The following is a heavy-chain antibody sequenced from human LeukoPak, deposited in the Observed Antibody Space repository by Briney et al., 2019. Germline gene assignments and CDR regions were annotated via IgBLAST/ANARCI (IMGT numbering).Heavy chain of an antibody. Sequence: PGRSLRLSCAASGFTFDDYAMHWVRQAPGKGLEWVSGISWNSGSIGYADSVKGRFTISRDNAKNSLYLQMNSLRAEDTAVYYCAKFQDFAYDSSPFDYWGQGTLVTVSS. CDR1: GFTFDDYA. CDR3: AKFQDFAYDSSPFDY. D-gene: IGHD3-22*01. CDR2: ISWNSGSI. J-gene: IGHJ4*02. V-gene: IGHV3-9*01.